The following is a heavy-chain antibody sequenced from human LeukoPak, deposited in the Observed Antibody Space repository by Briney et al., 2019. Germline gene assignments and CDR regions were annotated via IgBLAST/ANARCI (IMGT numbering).Heavy chain of an antibody. CDR2: IYTSGST. Sequence: SQTLSLTCTVSGGSISSGSYYWSWIRQPAGKGLEWIGRIYTSGSTNYNPSLKSRVTMSVDTSKNQFSLKLSSVTAADTAVYYCARDAYQLLYDAFDIWGQGTMVTVSS. CDR3: ARDAYQLLYDAFDI. D-gene: IGHD2-2*02. CDR1: GGSISSGSYY. J-gene: IGHJ3*02. V-gene: IGHV4-61*02.